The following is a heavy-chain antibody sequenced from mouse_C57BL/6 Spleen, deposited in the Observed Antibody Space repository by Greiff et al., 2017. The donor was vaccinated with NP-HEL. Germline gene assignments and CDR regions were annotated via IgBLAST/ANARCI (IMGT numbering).Heavy chain of an antibody. CDR1: GYTFTSYW. V-gene: IGHV1-64*01. J-gene: IGHJ4*01. Sequence: QAQLQQPGAELVKPGASVKLSCKASGYTFTSYWMHWVKQRPGQGLEWIGMIHPNSGSTNYNEKFKSKATLTVDKSSSTAYMQLSSLTSEDSAVYYCAPWDRDYAMDYWGQGTSVTVSS. CDR3: APWDRDYAMDY. D-gene: IGHD3-3*01. CDR2: IHPNSGST.